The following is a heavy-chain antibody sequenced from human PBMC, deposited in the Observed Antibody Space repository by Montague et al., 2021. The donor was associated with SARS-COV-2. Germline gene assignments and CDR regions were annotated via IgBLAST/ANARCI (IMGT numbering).Heavy chain of an antibody. D-gene: IGHD3-22*01. CDR2: IYYTGST. V-gene: IGHV4-59*01. J-gene: IGHJ6*02. CDR1: GGSIGTYY. Sequence: SETLSLTCTVSGGSIGTYYWNWIRQSPGKGLEWLGYIYYTGSTKYSPSLKSRVTISMDTSRDQLSLRLKSVTAADTAVYYCARVNYDDCGCYGLDVWGQGTTVIVSS. CDR3: ARVNYDDCGCYGLDV.